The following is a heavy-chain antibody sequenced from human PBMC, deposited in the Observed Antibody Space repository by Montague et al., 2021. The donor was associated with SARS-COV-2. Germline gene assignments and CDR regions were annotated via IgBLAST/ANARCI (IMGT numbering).Heavy chain of an antibody. CDR1: GFSLSTSGVG. V-gene: IGHV2-5*02. D-gene: IGHD3-3*01. CDR3: ARRITIYAFDI. CDR2: IYWDDDK. Sequence: PALVKPTQTLTLTCTFSGFSLSTSGVGVGWIRQPPGKALEWLALIYWDDDKRYSPSLKSRLTITKDTSKNQVVLTMTNMDPVDTATYYCARRITIYAFDIWGQWTMVTVSS. J-gene: IGHJ3*02.